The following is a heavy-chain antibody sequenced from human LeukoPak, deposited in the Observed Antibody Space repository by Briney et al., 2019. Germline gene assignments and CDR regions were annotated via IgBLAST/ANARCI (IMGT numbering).Heavy chain of an antibody. D-gene: IGHD3-22*01. CDR1: GFTFSSYG. Sequence: PGGSLRLSCAASGFTFSSYGMHWVRRAPRKGLEWVAVITYDGSHKYYADSVKGRFTISRDNSKNTLYLQMNSLGAEDTAVYYCARLNYYDSSGFDYWGQGTLVSVSS. CDR2: ITYDGSHK. CDR3: ARLNYYDSSGFDY. V-gene: IGHV3-30*03. J-gene: IGHJ4*02.